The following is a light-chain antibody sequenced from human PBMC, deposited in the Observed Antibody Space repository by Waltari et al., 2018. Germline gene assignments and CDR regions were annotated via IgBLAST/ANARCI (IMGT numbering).Light chain of an antibody. CDR2: WAS. CDR1: QSVLDSSNNKNN. Sequence: DIVMTQSPHSQAVSLGESDTLNRTSSQSVLDSSNNKNNLSWYQQKPGQSPNLLIDWASTRESGFPDRFSGSGSGTDFTLTISSLQAEDVAVYYCKQYYSTPVTFGQGTRLEIK. V-gene: IGKV4-1*01. CDR3: KQYYSTPVT. J-gene: IGKJ5*01.